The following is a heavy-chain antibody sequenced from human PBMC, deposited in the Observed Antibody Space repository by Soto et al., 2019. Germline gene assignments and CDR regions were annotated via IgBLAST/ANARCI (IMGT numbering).Heavy chain of an antibody. CDR2: IKQDGSEK. CDR1: GFTFSSYW. Sequence: GGSLRLSCAASGFTFSSYWMSWVRQAPGKGLEWVANIKQDGSEKYYVDSVKGRFTISRDNAKNSLYLQMNSLRAEDTAVYYCARDRGRGYSYGYFDYWGQGTLVTVSS. D-gene: IGHD5-18*01. V-gene: IGHV3-7*01. CDR3: ARDRGRGYSYGYFDY. J-gene: IGHJ4*02.